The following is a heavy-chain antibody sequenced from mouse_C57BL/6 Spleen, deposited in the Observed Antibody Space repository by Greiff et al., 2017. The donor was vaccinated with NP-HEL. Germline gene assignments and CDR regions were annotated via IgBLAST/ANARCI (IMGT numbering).Heavy chain of an antibody. CDR3: ARQDDYHWYFDV. Sequence: EVKLVESGGGLVQPGESLKLSCESNEYEFPSHDMSWVRKTPEKRLELVAAINSDGGNTYYPDTMERRFIISRDNTKKTLYLQMSSLRSEDTALYYGARQDDYHWYFDVWGTGTTVTVSS. CDR2: INSDGGNT. J-gene: IGHJ1*03. D-gene: IGHD2-4*01. V-gene: IGHV5-2*01. CDR1: EYEFPSHD.